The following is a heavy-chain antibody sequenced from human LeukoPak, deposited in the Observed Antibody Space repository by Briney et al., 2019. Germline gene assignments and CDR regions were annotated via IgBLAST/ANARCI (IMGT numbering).Heavy chain of an antibody. CDR3: ARGSKMLGYNWFDP. V-gene: IGHV4-34*01. CDR2: INHSGST. Sequence: SQTLSLTCAVYGGSFSGYYWNWIRQPPGKGLEWIGEINHSGSTNYIPSLKSRVTISVDTSKNQFSLKLSSVTAADTAVYYCARGSKMLGYNWFDPWGQGTLVTVSS. J-gene: IGHJ5*02. D-gene: IGHD1-26*01. CDR1: GGSFSGYY.